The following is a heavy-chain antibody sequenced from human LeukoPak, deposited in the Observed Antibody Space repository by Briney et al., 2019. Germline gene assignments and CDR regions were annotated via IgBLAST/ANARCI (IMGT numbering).Heavy chain of an antibody. D-gene: IGHD6-13*01. Sequence: GASVKVSCKASGYTFTSYDINWVQQATGQGLEWMGWMNPNSGNTGYAQKFQGRVTMTRNTSISTAYMELSSLRSEDTAVYYCARTAHSSSFGDWFDPWGQGTLVTVSS. CDR1: GYTFTSYD. CDR3: ARTAHSSSFGDWFDP. CDR2: MNPNSGNT. J-gene: IGHJ5*02. V-gene: IGHV1-8*01.